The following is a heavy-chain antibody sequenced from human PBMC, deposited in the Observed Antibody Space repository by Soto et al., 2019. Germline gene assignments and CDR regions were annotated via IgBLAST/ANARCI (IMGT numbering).Heavy chain of an antibody. CDR2: IGTAGDP. J-gene: IGHJ6*02. D-gene: IGHD6-13*01. CDR1: GFTFSSYD. V-gene: IGHV3-13*05. CDR3: ARDLRIAAAGTYYYYGMDV. Sequence: GGSLRLSCAASGFTFSSYDMHWVRQATGKGLEWVSAIGTAGDPYYPGSVKGRFTISRENAKNSLYLQMNSLRAGDTAVYYCARDLRIAAAGTYYYYGMDVWGQGTTVTVSS.